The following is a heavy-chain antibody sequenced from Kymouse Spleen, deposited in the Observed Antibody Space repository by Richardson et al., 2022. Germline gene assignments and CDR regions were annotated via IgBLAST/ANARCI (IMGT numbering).Heavy chain of an antibody. V-gene: IGHV4-34*01. D-gene: IGHD1-7*01. CDR2: INHSGST. Sequence: QVQLQQWGAGLLKPSETLSLTCAVYGGSFSGYYWSWIRQPPGKGLEWIGEINHSGSTNYNPSLKSRVTISVDTSKNQFSLKLSSVTAADTAVYYCAREALGITGTTDYYYYGMDVWGQGTTVTVSS. CDR1: GGSFSGYY. J-gene: IGHJ6*02. CDR3: AREALGITGTTDYYYYGMDV.